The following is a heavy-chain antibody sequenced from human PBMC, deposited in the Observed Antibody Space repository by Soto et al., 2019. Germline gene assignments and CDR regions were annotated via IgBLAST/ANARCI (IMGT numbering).Heavy chain of an antibody. CDR2: ISSSSSTI. CDR1: GFTFSSYS. CDR3: ARGPKNYYDSSGYIATFGY. Sequence: GGSLRLSCAASGFTFSSYSMNWVRQAPGKGLEWVSYISSSSSTIYYADSVKGRFTIPRDNAKNSLYLQMNSLRDEDTAVYYCARGPKNYYDSSGYIATFGYWGQGTLVTVSS. J-gene: IGHJ4*02. V-gene: IGHV3-48*02. D-gene: IGHD3-22*01.